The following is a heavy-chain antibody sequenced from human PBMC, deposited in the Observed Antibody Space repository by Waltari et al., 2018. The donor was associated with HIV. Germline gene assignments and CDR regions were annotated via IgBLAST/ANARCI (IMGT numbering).Heavy chain of an antibody. CDR1: GFTFSSYG. J-gene: IGHJ4*02. Sequence: QVQLVESGGGVVQPGRSLRLSCAASGFTFSSYGMHWVRQAPGKGREWVAVISYDGSNKYYADSEKGRFTISRDNSKNTLYLQMNSLRAEDTAVYYCAKGWTPRYFDYWGQGTLVTVSS. CDR2: ISYDGSNK. D-gene: IGHD1-1*01. CDR3: AKGWTPRYFDY. V-gene: IGHV3-30*18.